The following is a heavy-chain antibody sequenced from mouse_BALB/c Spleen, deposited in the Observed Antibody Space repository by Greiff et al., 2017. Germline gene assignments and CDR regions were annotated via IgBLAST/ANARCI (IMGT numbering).Heavy chain of an antibody. CDR3: ARKGVIYYDYDGFAY. J-gene: IGHJ3*01. CDR2: ILPGSGST. V-gene: IGHV1-9*01. Sequence: QVQLKESGAELMKPGASVKISCKATGYTFSSYWIEWVKQRPGHGLEWIGEILPGSGSTNYNEKFKGKATFTADTSSNTAYMQLSSLTSEDSAVYYCARKGVIYYDYDGFAYWGQGTLVTVSA. CDR1: GYTFSSYW. D-gene: IGHD2-4*01.